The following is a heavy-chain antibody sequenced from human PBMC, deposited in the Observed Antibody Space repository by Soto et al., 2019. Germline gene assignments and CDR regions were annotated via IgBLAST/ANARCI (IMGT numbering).Heavy chain of an antibody. V-gene: IGHV3-49*03. J-gene: IGHJ4*02. CDR3: TRDLLFFDY. D-gene: IGHD1-26*01. Sequence: LRLSGTASGFTFGDYAMIWFRHAPGKGLEWVGFIRSKAYGGTTEYAASVKGRFTISRDDSKSIAYLQMNSLKTEDTAVYYCTRDLLFFDYWGQGTLVTVSS. CDR2: IRSKAYGGTT. CDR1: GFTFGDYA.